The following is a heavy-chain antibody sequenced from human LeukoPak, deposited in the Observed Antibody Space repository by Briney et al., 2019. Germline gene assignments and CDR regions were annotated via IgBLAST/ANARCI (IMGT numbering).Heavy chain of an antibody. CDR3: ARDQGRTADYVWGSYFDY. Sequence: ASVTVSYKASVYSFTSYYIHWVRQAPGQGREWMGMINPNYGGTAYAQMFKGGVTLTTDTSTSTVYMELSSLKSEDTAVYFCARDQGRTADYVWGSYFDYWGQGALVTVSS. CDR2: INPNYGGT. CDR1: VYSFTSYY. V-gene: IGHV1-46*01. J-gene: IGHJ4*02. D-gene: IGHD3-16*01.